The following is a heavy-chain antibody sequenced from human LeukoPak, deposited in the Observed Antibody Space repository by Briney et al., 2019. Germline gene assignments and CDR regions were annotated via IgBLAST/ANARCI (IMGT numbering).Heavy chain of an antibody. J-gene: IGHJ5*02. CDR3: ARRYLNSGEENWFDP. D-gene: IGHD3-16*01. V-gene: IGHV1-18*01. Sequence: ASVKVSCKASGYTFTSYGISWVRQAPGQGLEWTGWISAYNGNTNYAQKLQGRVTMTTDTSTSTAYMELRSLRSDDTAVYYCARRYLNSGEENWFDPWGQGTLVTVSS. CDR2: ISAYNGNT. CDR1: GYTFTSYG.